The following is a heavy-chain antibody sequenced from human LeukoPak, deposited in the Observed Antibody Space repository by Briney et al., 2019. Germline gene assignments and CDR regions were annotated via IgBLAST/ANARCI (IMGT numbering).Heavy chain of an antibody. CDR2: TYYRSKWYN. J-gene: IGHJ4*02. V-gene: IGHV6-1*01. D-gene: IGHD3-22*01. CDR3: ARVGFYDSSGYLHYYFDY. CDR1: GDSVSSNSAA. Sequence: PSQTLSLTCAISGDSVSSNSAACNWIRQSPSRGLEWLGRTYYRSKWYNDYAVSVKSRITINPDTSKNQFPLQLNSVTPEDTAVYYCARVGFYDSSGYLHYYFDYWGQGTLVTVSS.